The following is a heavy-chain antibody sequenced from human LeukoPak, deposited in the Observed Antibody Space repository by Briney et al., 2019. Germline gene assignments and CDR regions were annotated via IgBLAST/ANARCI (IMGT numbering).Heavy chain of an antibody. D-gene: IGHD3-10*01. J-gene: IGHJ6*02. CDR3: SKSKGIVVPGVIKFYYFFGMDV. Sequence: GGSLRLSCAVSGITLSNYGMNWVRQAPGKGLEWVSAISGSGGSTYYADSVKGRFTISRDNSKDTLYLQMNSLRAEDTAVYYWSKSKGIVVPGVIKFYYFFGMDVWGQGTTVTVSS. CDR2: ISGSGGST. V-gene: IGHV3-23*01. CDR1: GITLSNYG.